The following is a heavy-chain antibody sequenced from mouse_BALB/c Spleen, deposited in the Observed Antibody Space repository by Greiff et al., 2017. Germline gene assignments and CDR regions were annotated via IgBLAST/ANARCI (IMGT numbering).Heavy chain of an antibody. J-gene: IGHJ4*01. CDR2: IDPANGNT. V-gene: IGHV14-3*02. Sequence: EVKLMESGAELVKPGASVKLSCTASGFNIKDTYMHWVKQRPEQGLEWIGRIDPANGNTKYDPKFQGKATITADTSSNTAYMQLSSLTSEDTAVYYCARDRYYCGVYAMDYWGQGTSVTVSS. CDR1: GFNIKDTY. D-gene: IGHD1-1*01. CDR3: ARDRYYCGVYAMDY.